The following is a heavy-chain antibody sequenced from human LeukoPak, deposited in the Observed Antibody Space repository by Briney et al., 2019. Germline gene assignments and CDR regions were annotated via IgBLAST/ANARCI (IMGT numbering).Heavy chain of an antibody. CDR2: ISYDGSNK. D-gene: IGHD2-21*01. J-gene: IGHJ6*02. CDR3: ARDRLAYNRHYYYGMDV. CDR1: GFTFSSYA. V-gene: IGHV3-30*14. Sequence: PGGSLRLSCAASGFTFSSYAMHWVRQAPGKGLEWVAVISYDGSNKYYADSVKGRFTISRDNSKNTLYLQMNSLRAEDTAVYYCARDRLAYNRHYYYGMDVWGQGTTVTVSS.